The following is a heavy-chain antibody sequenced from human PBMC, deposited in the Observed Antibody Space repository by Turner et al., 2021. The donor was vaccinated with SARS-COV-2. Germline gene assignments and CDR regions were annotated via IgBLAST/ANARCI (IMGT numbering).Heavy chain of an antibody. D-gene: IGHD5-18*01. CDR2: ISSSSSTI. V-gene: IGHV3-48*01. Sequence: EVQLVESGGGLVQPGGSLRLSCAASGFTFSSYSMNWVRQAQGKGLEWVSYISSSSSTIYYADSVKGRFTISRDNAKNSLYLQMNSLRAEDTAVYYCAREGGYSYGPYYYGMDVWGQGTTVTVSS. J-gene: IGHJ6*02. CDR3: AREGGYSYGPYYYGMDV. CDR1: GFTFSSYS.